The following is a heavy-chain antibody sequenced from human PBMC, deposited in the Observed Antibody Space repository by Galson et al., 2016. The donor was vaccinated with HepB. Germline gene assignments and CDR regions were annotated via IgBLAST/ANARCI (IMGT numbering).Heavy chain of an antibody. CDR2: IDDSGDHI. J-gene: IGHJ3*01. V-gene: IGHV3-23*01. D-gene: IGHD3-10*01. CDR3: ARDRGYRALDL. Sequence: SLRLSCAVSGLMYTHYAMNWVRQAPGKGLEWVSIIDDSGDHIYYAESVKGRFTVSRDKATNTLYLQMNSLRAEDTALYYCARDRGYRALDLWGQGTTVTVSS. CDR1: GLMYTHYA.